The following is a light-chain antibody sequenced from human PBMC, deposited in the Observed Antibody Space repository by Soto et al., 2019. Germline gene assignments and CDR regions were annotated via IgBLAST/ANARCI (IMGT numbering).Light chain of an antibody. CDR1: ISNIGSNY. V-gene: IGLV1-47*01. Sequence: QSVLTQPPSASGTPGQRVTISCSGSISNIGSNYVYWYQHLPGTAPKLLIYRNNQRPSGVPDRFSGSKSGTSVSLAISGLRSEDEADYYCATWDDSLSGVVFGGGTKLTVL. CDR3: ATWDDSLSGVV. J-gene: IGLJ2*01. CDR2: RNN.